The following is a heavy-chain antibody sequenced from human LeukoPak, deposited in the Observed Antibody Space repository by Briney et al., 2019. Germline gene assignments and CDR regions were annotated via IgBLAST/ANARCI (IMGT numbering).Heavy chain of an antibody. Sequence: GGSLRLSCAASGFTFDDYAMHWVRQAPGKGLEWVSGISWNSGSIGYADSVKGRFTISRDNAKNSLYLQMNSLRAEDTAVYYCARDRGIVAQFDPWGQGTLVTVSS. CDR2: ISWNSGSI. V-gene: IGHV3-9*01. D-gene: IGHD1-26*01. CDR1: GFTFDDYA. J-gene: IGHJ5*02. CDR3: ARDRGIVAQFDP.